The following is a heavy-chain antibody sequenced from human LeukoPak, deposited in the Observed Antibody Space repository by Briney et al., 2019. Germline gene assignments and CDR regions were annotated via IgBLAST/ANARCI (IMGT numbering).Heavy chain of an antibody. Sequence: GASVKVSCKASGYTFTSYGISWVRQAPGQGLEWMGWISAYNGNTNYAQKLQGRVTMTTDTSTSTAYMELRSLRSDDTAVYYRARDRPRYCSSTSCYILHYYYYGMDVWGQGTTVTVSS. V-gene: IGHV1-18*01. D-gene: IGHD2-2*02. J-gene: IGHJ6*02. CDR1: GYTFTSYG. CDR3: ARDRPRYCSSTSCYILHYYYYGMDV. CDR2: ISAYNGNT.